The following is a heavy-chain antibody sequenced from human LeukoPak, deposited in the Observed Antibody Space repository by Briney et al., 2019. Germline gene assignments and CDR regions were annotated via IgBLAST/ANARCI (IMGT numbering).Heavy chain of an antibody. CDR2: IKQDGSEK. CDR3: ARSGAPIDY. V-gene: IGHV3-7*01. J-gene: IGHJ4*02. Sequence: PGGSLRLSCSASGFTFSSYEMNWVRQAPGKGLEWVANIKQDGSEKYYVDSVKGRFTISRDNAKNSLYLQMNSLRAEDTAVYYCARSGAPIDYWGQGTLVTVSS. CDR1: GFTFSSYE.